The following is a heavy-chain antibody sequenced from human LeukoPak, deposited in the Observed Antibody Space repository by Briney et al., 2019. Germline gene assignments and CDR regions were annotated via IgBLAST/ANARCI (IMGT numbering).Heavy chain of an antibody. CDR3: ARDRGTWNDDGFDY. CDR2: IYHSGST. V-gene: IGHV4-38-2*02. J-gene: IGHJ4*02. D-gene: IGHD1-1*01. CDR1: GYSISSGYY. Sequence: ASETLSLTCIVSGYSISSGYYWGWIRQPPGKGLEWIGTIYHSGSTYYNPSLKSRVTISVDTSKNQFSLQLSSVTAADTAVYYCARDRGTWNDDGFDYWGQGTLVTVSS.